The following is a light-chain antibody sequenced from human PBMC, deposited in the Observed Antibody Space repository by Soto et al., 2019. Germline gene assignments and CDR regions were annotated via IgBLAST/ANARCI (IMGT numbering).Light chain of an antibody. Sequence: QSVLTQPPSVSAAPGQKVTISCSGSSSNIGNNYVSWYQQLPGTAPKLLIYDNSKRPSGIPDRFSGSKSGTSATLGITGLQTGDEADYYCGTWDSSLSAEWVFGGGTKLTVL. CDR3: GTWDSSLSAEWV. CDR1: SSNIGNNY. CDR2: DNS. V-gene: IGLV1-51*01. J-gene: IGLJ3*02.